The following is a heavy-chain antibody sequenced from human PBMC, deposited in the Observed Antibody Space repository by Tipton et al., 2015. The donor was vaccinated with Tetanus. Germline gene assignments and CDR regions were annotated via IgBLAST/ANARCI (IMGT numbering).Heavy chain of an antibody. Sequence: LRLSCTVSGGSMNSYYWSWIRQPPGKGLEWIGYIYYTGSTNYNPSLKSGVTISLDTSKNQFSLKLTSVSAADTAVYYCARALRVYSGSGSTGLGDSWGQGTLVTVSS. J-gene: IGHJ4*02. CDR3: ARALRVYSGSGSTGLGDS. CDR1: GGSMNSYY. D-gene: IGHD3-10*01. CDR2: IYYTGST. V-gene: IGHV4-59*01.